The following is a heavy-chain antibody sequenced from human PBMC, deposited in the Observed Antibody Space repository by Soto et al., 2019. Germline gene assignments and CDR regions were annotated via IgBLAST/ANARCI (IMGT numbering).Heavy chain of an antibody. CDR3: TIDNMFGATSPQFRH. CDR1: GFTFSDVW. CDR2: IKRKADGGAT. Sequence: GGSLRLSCAASGFTFSDVWMSWVRQAPGKGLEWVGRIKRKADGGATDFAAPVKGRFSISGDDSKNTLYLQMNNLKTEDTATYFCTIDNMFGATSPQFRHWGQGTLVTV. D-gene: IGHD3-3*01. J-gene: IGHJ1*01. V-gene: IGHV3-15*01.